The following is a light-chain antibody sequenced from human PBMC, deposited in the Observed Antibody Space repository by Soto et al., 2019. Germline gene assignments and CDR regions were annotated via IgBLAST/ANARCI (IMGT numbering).Light chain of an antibody. CDR3: QQYGSSPLYT. Sequence: EIVLTQSPGTLSLSPGERATLSCRASQSVSSSYLAWYQQKPGQAPRLLIYGASSRAPGIPDRFSGSGSGRVFTLTITRLESEDFAVYYCQQYGSSPLYTFGQGTKLEIK. V-gene: IGKV3-20*01. CDR1: QSVSSSY. J-gene: IGKJ2*01. CDR2: GAS.